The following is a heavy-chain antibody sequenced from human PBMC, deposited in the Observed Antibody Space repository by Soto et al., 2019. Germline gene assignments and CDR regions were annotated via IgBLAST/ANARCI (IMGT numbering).Heavy chain of an antibody. V-gene: IGHV3-49*04. CDR2: IRRNAYGGTT. J-gene: IGHJ4*02. CDR3: TRASSLDFDF. CDR1: GFTFVDYA. Sequence: QTGGSLRLSCTTSGFTFVDYALSWVRQAPGKGLEWVGFIRRNAYGGTTDYAASVKGRFTISRDDSKSIAYLQMNSLRTEDTALYYCTRASSLDFDFWGQGTLVTVSS. D-gene: IGHD3-16*01.